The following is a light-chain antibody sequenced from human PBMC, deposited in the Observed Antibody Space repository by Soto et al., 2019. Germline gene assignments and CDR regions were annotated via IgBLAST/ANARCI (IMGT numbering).Light chain of an antibody. V-gene: IGKV1-27*01. Sequence: DIQMTQSPSSLSASVGDRVTITCRASQGINHYLAWFQQKPGKVPKLLIYATSTLQSGVPSRFSGSGFGTDFTLTISSLQPEDVATYYCQKHNSAPLFFGSGTKLEIK. J-gene: IGKJ3*01. CDR3: QKHNSAPLF. CDR2: ATS. CDR1: QGINHY.